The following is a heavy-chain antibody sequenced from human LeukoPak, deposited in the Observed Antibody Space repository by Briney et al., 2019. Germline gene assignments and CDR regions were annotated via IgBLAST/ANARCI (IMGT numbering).Heavy chain of an antibody. CDR1: GGSFSGYY. V-gene: IGHV4-34*01. D-gene: IGHD2-21*02. J-gene: IGHJ5*02. CDR3: ARFRSRNCGGDCYSYWFDP. CDR2: INHSGST. Sequence: PSETLSLTCAVYGGSFSGYYWSWIRQPPGKGLEWIGEINHSGSTNYNPSLKSRVTISVDTSKNQFSLKLSSVTAADTAVYYCARFRSRNCGGDCYSYWFDPWGQGTLVTVSS.